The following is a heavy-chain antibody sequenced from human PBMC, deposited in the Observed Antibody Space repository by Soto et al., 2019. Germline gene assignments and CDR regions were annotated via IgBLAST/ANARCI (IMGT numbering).Heavy chain of an antibody. CDR2: IYYLGST. V-gene: IGHV4-59*01. J-gene: IGHJ4*02. CDR3: ARDGYDGSGSPYPAY. D-gene: IGHD3-10*01. Sequence: PSETLSLTCSVSGGSMSEYFWSWIRLSPGKGLEWIGYIYYLGSTDHNPSLKSRVTISVDTSKRQFSLRLTSVTAADTAVYYCARDGYDGSGSPYPAYWGPGTQVTVSS. CDR1: GGSMSEYF.